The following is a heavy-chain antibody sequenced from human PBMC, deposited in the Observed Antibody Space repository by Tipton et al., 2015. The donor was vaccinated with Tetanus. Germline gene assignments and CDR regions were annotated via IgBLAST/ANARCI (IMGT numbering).Heavy chain of an antibody. V-gene: IGHV4-39*07. D-gene: IGHD3-10*01. CDR3: ARGGAMVRGVILFDY. CDR2: IYYSGST. Sequence: TLSLTCTVSGGSISSSSYYWGWIRQPPGKGLEWIGSIYYSGSTHYNPSLKSRVTISVDTSKNQFSLKLTSVTAADTAVYYCARGGAMVRGVILFDYWGQGTLVTVSS. J-gene: IGHJ4*02. CDR1: GGSISSSSYY.